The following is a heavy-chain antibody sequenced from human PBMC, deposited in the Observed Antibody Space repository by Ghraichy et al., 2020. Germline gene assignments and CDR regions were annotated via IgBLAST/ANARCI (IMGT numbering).Heavy chain of an antibody. CDR2: ISSSSSYI. Sequence: GGSLRLSCAASGFTFSSYSMNWVRQAPGKGLEWVSSISSSSSYIYYADSVKGRFTISRDNAKNSLYLQMNSLRAEDTAVYYCARVSGGLWFGEVDYWGQGTLVTVSS. D-gene: IGHD3-10*01. CDR1: GFTFSSYS. CDR3: ARVSGGLWFGEVDY. V-gene: IGHV3-21*01. J-gene: IGHJ4*02.